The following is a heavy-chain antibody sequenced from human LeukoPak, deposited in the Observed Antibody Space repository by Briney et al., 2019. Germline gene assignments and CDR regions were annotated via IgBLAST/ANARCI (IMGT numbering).Heavy chain of an antibody. CDR2: IKSKTDGGTT. V-gene: IGHV3-15*01. D-gene: IGHD3-22*01. Sequence: PGGSLRLSCAASGFTFSNAWMSWVRQAPGKGLEWVGRIKSKTDGGTTDYAAPVKGRFTISRDDSKNTLYLQMNSLKTEDTAVYYCTTDAYYYDSSGYYYVGYYFDYWGQGTLVTVSS. CDR1: GFTFSNAW. CDR3: TTDAYYYDSSGYYYVGYYFDY. J-gene: IGHJ4*02.